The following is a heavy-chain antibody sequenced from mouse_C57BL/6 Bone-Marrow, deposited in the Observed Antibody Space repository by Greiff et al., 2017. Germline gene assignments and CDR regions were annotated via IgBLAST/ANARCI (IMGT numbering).Heavy chain of an antibody. D-gene: IGHD2-4*01. J-gene: IGHJ1*03. Sequence: QVQLKESGAELVRPGTSVKMSCKASGYTFTNYWIGWAKQRPGHGLEWIGDIYPGGGYTNYNEKFKGKATLTADKSSSTAYMQFSSLTSEDSAIYYCARYDYDERRYFDVWGTGTTVTVSS. CDR1: GYTFTNYW. CDR3: ARYDYDERRYFDV. V-gene: IGHV1-63*01. CDR2: IYPGGGYT.